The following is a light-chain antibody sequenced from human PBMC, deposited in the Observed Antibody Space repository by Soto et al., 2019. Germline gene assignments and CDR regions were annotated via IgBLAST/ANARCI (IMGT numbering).Light chain of an antibody. Sequence: QSALTQPASVSGSPGQSITISCTGTSSDVGAYDYVSRYQHHPGKAPKLMIYDVTNRPSGVSNRFSGSKSGNTASLTISGLQAEDEADYYCSSYTRTATPLVFGGGTQLTVL. J-gene: IGLJ2*01. CDR1: SSDVGAYDY. CDR2: DVT. V-gene: IGLV2-14*03. CDR3: SSYTRTATPLV.